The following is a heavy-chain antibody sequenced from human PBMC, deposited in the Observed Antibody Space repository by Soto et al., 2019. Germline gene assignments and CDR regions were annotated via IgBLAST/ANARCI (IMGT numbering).Heavy chain of an antibody. V-gene: IGHV1-18*01. D-gene: IGHD3-22*01. J-gene: IGHJ3*02. CDR3: ARDWYYYDSSGALDAFDI. CDR1: GYTFTSYG. Sequence: ASVKVSCKASGYTFTSYGISWVRQAPGQGLEWMGWISAYNGNTNYAQKLQGRVTMATDTSTSTAYMELRSLRSDDTAVYYCARDWYYYDSSGALDAFDIWGQGTMVTVSS. CDR2: ISAYNGNT.